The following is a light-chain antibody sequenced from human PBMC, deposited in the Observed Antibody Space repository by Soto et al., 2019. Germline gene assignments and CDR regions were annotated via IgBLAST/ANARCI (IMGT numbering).Light chain of an antibody. J-gene: IGLJ1*01. CDR3: GTWDSSLSAYV. CDR2: ENN. V-gene: IGLV1-51*02. CDR1: SSNVGNNY. Sequence: QSVLTQPPSVSAAPGQKVTISCSGSSSNVGNNYVSWYPHLPGTAPKLLIYENNKRPSGIPDRFSGSKSGTSATLGITGLQTGDEADFYCGTWDSSLSAYVFGTGTKLTVL.